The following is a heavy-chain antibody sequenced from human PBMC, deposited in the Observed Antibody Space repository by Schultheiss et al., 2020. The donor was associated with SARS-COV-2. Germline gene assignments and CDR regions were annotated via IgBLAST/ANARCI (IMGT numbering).Heavy chain of an antibody. V-gene: IGHV4-38-2*01. Sequence: SQTLSLTCDVSGYSISSGYYWGWIRQPPGKGLEWIGSIYHSGSTYYNPSLKSRVTISVDTSKNQFSLKLSSVTAADTAVYYCARQGLSGWYYYYMDVWGKGTTVTVSS. CDR1: GYSISSGYY. CDR3: ARQGLSGWYYYYMDV. J-gene: IGHJ6*03. CDR2: IYHSGST. D-gene: IGHD3-10*01.